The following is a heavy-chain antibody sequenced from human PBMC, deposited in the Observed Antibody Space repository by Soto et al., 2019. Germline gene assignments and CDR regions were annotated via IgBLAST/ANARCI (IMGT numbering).Heavy chain of an antibody. D-gene: IGHD3-22*01. CDR2: IWYDGSNK. CDR3: ARVGYYDSSGYPNPPFDY. CDR1: GFTFSSYG. J-gene: IGHJ4*02. V-gene: IGHV3-33*08. Sequence: PGGSLRLSCADSGFTFSSYGMHWVRQAPGKGLEWVAVIWYDGSNKYYADSVKGRFTISRDNSKNTLYLQRNSLRAEDTAVYYCARVGYYDSSGYPNPPFDYWGQGTLVTVSS.